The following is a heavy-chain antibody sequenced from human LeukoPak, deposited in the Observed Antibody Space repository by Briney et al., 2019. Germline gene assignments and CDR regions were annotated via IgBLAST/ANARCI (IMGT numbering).Heavy chain of an antibody. Sequence: SETLSLTCHVSDGSIRSSSYYWGWIRQPPGKGLEWIATIYYSGITHYNPSLKSRGTISVETSKNQFSLKVTSVTAADTATYFCAGGLHYYDSSGYFPAGYYGMDVWGQGTTVSVSS. V-gene: IGHV4-39*01. CDR2: IYYSGIT. J-gene: IGHJ6*02. CDR3: AGGLHYYDSSGYFPAGYYGMDV. CDR1: DGSIRSSSYY. D-gene: IGHD3-22*01.